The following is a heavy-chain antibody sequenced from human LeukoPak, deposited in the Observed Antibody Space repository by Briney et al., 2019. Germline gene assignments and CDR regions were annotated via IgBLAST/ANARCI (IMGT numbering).Heavy chain of an antibody. Sequence: GGSLRLSCAASGFTFSSYGMHWVRQAPGKGLEWVAFIRYDGSNKYYADSVKGRFTISRDNSKNTVYLQMNSLRAEDTAVYYCARGKYGGYFIDYWGQGTLVTVSS. CDR2: IRYDGSNK. V-gene: IGHV3-30*02. J-gene: IGHJ4*02. CDR3: ARGKYGGYFIDY. D-gene: IGHD5-12*01. CDR1: GFTFSSYG.